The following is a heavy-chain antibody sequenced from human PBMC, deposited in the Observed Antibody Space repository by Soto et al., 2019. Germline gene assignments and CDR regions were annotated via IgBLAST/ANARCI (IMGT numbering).Heavy chain of an antibody. CDR3: ARASGSSYRFDP. J-gene: IGHJ5*02. D-gene: IGHD1-26*01. CDR1: GYTFTSYG. CDR2: ISAYNGNT. Sequence: ASVKVSWKASGYTFTSYGISWVRQAPGQGLEWMGWISAYNGNTNYAQKLQGRVTMTTDTSTSTAYMEVRSLTSDDTAVYYCARASGSSYRFDPWGQGTLVTVSS. V-gene: IGHV1-18*01.